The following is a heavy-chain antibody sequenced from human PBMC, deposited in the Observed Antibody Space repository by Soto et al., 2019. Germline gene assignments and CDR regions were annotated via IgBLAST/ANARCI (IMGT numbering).Heavy chain of an antibody. CDR3: VRDRYSSSGWFEP. Sequence: SQTLSLTCAISGGSVSSYSAACSWIRQSPSGGLEWLGRTYYRSRFFSDYAESVKSRIIINPDTSKNKFSLQLKSVTPEDTAVDYCVRDRYSSSGWFEPWGQGTTVTVSS. V-gene: IGHV6-1*01. CDR1: GGSVSSYSAA. D-gene: IGHD3-10*01. J-gene: IGHJ5*02. CDR2: TYYRSRFFS.